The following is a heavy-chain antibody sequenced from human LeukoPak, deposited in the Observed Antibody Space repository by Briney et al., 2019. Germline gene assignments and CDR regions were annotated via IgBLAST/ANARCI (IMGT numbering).Heavy chain of an antibody. Sequence: PGGSLRLSCAASGFTFSDYYMSWIRQAPGKGLEWVSYISSSNSYTNYADSVKGRFTISRDKAKNSLYLQMNSLRAEDTAVYYCARVERSYGSDYWGQGTLVTVSS. CDR1: GFTFSDYY. D-gene: IGHD5-18*01. V-gene: IGHV3-11*06. CDR3: ARVERSYGSDY. CDR2: ISSSNSYT. J-gene: IGHJ4*02.